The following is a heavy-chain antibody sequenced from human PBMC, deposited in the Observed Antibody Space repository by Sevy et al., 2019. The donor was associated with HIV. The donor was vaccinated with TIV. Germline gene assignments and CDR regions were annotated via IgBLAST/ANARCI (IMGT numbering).Heavy chain of an antibody. J-gene: IGHJ3*02. V-gene: IGHV3-13*01. CDR3: ARACAAAGGKSGPIDAFDI. D-gene: IGHD6-13*01. Sequence: GGSLRLSCVASGFTFSTNDMHWVRQVKGKGLEWVSGIGTLKDTYYQDSVKGGFVISREDAKNSLYLQMNSLRAGDTAVYYCARACAAAGGKSGPIDAFDIWGQGTLVTVSS. CDR1: GFTFSTND. CDR2: IGTLKDT.